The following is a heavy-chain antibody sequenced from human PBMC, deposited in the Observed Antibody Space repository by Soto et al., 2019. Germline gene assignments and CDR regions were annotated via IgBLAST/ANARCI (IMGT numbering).Heavy chain of an antibody. CDR2: IDPSDSYT. D-gene: IGHD4-17*01. Sequence: GESLKISCKGSGYSFTSYWVTWVRQMPGKGLEWMGRIDPSDSYTNYNPPFQGHVTISVGKSISTAYLQWSSLKASDTAMYYCARLYGGNSGMDVWGQGTTVTVSS. CDR1: GYSFTSYW. J-gene: IGHJ6*02. CDR3: ARLYGGNSGMDV. V-gene: IGHV5-10-1*01.